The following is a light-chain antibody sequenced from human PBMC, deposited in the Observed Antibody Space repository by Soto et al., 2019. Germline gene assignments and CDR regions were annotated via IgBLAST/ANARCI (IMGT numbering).Light chain of an antibody. V-gene: IGLV1-40*01. Sequence: QSVLTQPPSMSGAPGQGVTISCTGSSSNIGAGYDVHWYQQVSGTAPKLLIYGNTNRPSGVPDRFSASKSGTSASLAISGLQAEDEADYYCQSYESSLSGWIFGGGTKVTVL. CDR2: GNT. J-gene: IGLJ2*01. CDR3: QSYESSLSGWI. CDR1: SSNIGAGYD.